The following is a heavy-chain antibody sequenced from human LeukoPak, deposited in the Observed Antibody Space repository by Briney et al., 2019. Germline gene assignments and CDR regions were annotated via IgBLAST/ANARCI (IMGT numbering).Heavy chain of an antibody. Sequence: ASVKVSCKASGYTFTGYYMHWVRQAPGQGLEWMGWINPNSGGTNYAQKFQGRVTMTRDTSISTACMELSRLRSDDTAVYYCARDLETYYYDSSGYHTPGYWGQGTLVTVSS. CDR1: GYTFTGYY. V-gene: IGHV1-2*02. J-gene: IGHJ4*02. CDR2: INPNSGGT. D-gene: IGHD3-22*01. CDR3: ARDLETYYYDSSGYHTPGY.